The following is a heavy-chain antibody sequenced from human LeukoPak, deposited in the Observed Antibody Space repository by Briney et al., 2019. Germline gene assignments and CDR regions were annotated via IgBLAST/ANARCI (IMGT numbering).Heavy chain of an antibody. CDR3: ARDYRDYDGSSDY. CDR1: GFTFSSYS. V-gene: IGHV3-21*01. J-gene: IGHJ4*02. Sequence: PGGSLRLSRAASGFTFSSYSMNWVRQAPGKGLEWVSSISSSSYIYYADSVKGRFTISRDNAKNSLYLQMNSLRAEDTAVYYCARDYRDYDGSSDYWGQGTLVTVSS. CDR2: ISSSSYI. D-gene: IGHD5-12*01.